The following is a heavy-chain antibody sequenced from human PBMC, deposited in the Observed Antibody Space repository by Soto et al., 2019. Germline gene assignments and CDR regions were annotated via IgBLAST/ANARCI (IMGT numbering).Heavy chain of an antibody. CDR2: TNADNRNT. D-gene: IGHD1-26*01. J-gene: IGHJ4*02. V-gene: IGHV1-3*01. CDR3: ARWERNFDY. CDR1: GYTFTKYV. Sequence: ASVKVSCKASGYTFTKYVIHWVRQAPGQRLEWMGWTNADNRNTKYTQNFPGKVIISRDTSASTAYMELSSLTSEDTAVYYCARWERNFDYWGQGTLVTVSS.